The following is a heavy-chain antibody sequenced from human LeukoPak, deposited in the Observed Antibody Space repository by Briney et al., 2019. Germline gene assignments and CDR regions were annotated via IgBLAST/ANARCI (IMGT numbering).Heavy chain of an antibody. D-gene: IGHD3-9*01. J-gene: IGHJ4*02. CDR1: GGSISSGSYY. V-gene: IGHV4-61*02. CDR3: AREGGGGYFDWLSRVYFDY. CDR2: IYTSGST. Sequence: SETLSLTCTVSGGSISSGSYYWSWIRQPAGKGLEWIGRIYTSGSTSYNPSLKSRVTISVDTSKNQFSLKLSSVTAADTAVYYCAREGGGGYFDWLSRVYFDYWGQGTLVTVSS.